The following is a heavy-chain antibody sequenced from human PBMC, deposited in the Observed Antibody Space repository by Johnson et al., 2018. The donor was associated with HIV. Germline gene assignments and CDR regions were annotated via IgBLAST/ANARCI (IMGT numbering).Heavy chain of an antibody. CDR1: GFTVSYNY. CDR3: ARGYGDYSDFHV. D-gene: IGHD4-17*01. V-gene: IGHV3-53*01. J-gene: IGHJ3*01. CDR2: IYSGGNT. Sequence: VQLVESGGGLVKPGGSLRLSCVASGFTVSYNYMNWVRQAPGKGLEWVSVIYSGGNTFYADSVQGRFTISRDNSKNTLDLHMNSLRVEDTAVYYCARGYGDYSDFHVWGRGTMVTVSP.